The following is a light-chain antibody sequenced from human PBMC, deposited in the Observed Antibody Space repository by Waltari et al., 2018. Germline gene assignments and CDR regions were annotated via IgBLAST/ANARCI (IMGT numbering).Light chain of an antibody. J-gene: IGLJ2*01. CDR3: AAWDDSLSGVV. Sequence: QSVLTQPPSASGTPGQRVTISCSGGGSNIGRNSVNWYQQLPGTAPKLRIYNNNQRPSGAPDRFSGSKSGTSASLAISGLQSEDEAEYYCAAWDDSLSGVVFGGGTKLTVL. CDR1: GSNIGRNS. V-gene: IGLV1-44*01. CDR2: NNN.